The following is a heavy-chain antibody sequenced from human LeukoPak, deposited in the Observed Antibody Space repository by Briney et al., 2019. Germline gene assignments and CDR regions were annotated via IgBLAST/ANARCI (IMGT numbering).Heavy chain of an antibody. Sequence: SLSLASQASGFSLSTYSMNWVRHAPGKWLEWVSSITSSPTYIYYTDSVKGRFTISRDNAKNSVYLQMDSLRVEDTAVYYCAREMTYDSDSSGFVWGQGTLVTVSS. CDR2: ITSSPTYI. CDR1: GFSLSTYS. V-gene: IGHV3-21*01. D-gene: IGHD3-22*01. CDR3: AREMTYDSDSSGFV. J-gene: IGHJ4*02.